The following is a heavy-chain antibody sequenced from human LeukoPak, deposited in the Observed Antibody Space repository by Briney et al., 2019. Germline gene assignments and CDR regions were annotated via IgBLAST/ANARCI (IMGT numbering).Heavy chain of an antibody. V-gene: IGHV3-74*01. J-gene: IGHJ3*02. Sequence: GGSLRLSCAASGFTFSSYAMHWVRQAPGKGLVWVSRINSDGSSTSYADSVKGRFTISRDNAKNTLYLQMNSLRAEDTAVYYCARERRKSDAFDIWGQGTMVTVSS. CDR2: INSDGSST. CDR3: ARERRKSDAFDI. CDR1: GFTFSSYA.